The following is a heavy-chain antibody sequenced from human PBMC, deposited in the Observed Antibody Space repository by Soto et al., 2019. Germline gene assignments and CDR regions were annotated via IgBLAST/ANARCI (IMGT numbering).Heavy chain of an antibody. D-gene: IGHD1-26*01. CDR3: AREDGVVGSSSAFDH. Sequence: PVGSLRLSCVLSGFTFSTYTMNWVRQAPGKGLEWVSSINGRSNYVYYADSVKGRFTISRDNAKNSLYLQMNRLRAEDTAIYYCAREDGVVGSSSAFDHWGLGTLVTVSS. CDR1: GFTFSTYT. V-gene: IGHV3-21*01. CDR2: INGRSNYV. J-gene: IGHJ4*02.